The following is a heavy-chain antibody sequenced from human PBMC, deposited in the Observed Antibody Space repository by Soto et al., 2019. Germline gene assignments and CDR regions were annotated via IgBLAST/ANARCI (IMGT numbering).Heavy chain of an antibody. Sequence: ASVKVSCKACGYSITSNSRYWVRQAPGQRLEWMGWINAGNGNTKYSQKFQGRVTITRDTSASTAYMELSSLRSEDTAVYYCAGGLNGYLSYFDYWGKGSLVTVSS. J-gene: IGHJ4*02. CDR2: INAGNGNT. D-gene: IGHD5-18*01. CDR1: GYSITSNS. CDR3: AGGLNGYLSYFDY. V-gene: IGHV1-3*01.